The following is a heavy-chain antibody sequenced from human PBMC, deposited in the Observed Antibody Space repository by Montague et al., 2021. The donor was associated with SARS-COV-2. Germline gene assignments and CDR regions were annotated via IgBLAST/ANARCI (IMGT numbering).Heavy chain of an antibody. V-gene: IGHV4-61*08. J-gene: IGHJ4*02. CDR3: ARVSLAAAATRSDY. CDR2: IYYSGXT. D-gene: IGHD6-13*01. Sequence: SETLSLTCTVSGGFVSSGGYYWSWIRQPPGKGLEWIGYIYYSGXTXYXXXXKSRVTISLDTSKNQFSLKLTSVTAADTAVYYCARVSLAAAATRSDYWGQGTLVTVSS. CDR1: GGFVSSGGYY.